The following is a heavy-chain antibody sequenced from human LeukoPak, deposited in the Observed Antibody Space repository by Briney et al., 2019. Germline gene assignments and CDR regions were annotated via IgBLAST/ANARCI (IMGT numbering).Heavy chain of an antibody. CDR1: GFTFSSYW. D-gene: IGHD1-26*01. V-gene: IGHV3-30*18. Sequence: PGGSLRLSCAASGFTFSSYWMSWVRQAPGKGLEWVAEISYDGTKTYFVDSLTGRFTISRDMSMNTVYLEVNSVTAEDTAVYYCAKDSSAIVGPPFLDFWGQGTLVSVSS. CDR2: ISYDGTKT. CDR3: AKDSSAIVGPPFLDF. J-gene: IGHJ4*02.